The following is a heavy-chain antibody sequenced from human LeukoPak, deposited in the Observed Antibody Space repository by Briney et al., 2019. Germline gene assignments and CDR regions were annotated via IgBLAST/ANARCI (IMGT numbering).Heavy chain of an antibody. Sequence: SETLSLTCTVSGGSISSGGYYWSWIRQHPGKGLEWIGYIYYSGSTYYNPSLKSRVTISVDTSKNQFSLKLSSVTAADTAVYYCARAFWSSVTIPDAFDIWGQGTMVTVSS. CDR3: ARAFWSSVTIPDAFDI. D-gene: IGHD4-17*01. CDR2: IYYSGST. J-gene: IGHJ3*02. V-gene: IGHV4-31*03. CDR1: GGSISSGGYY.